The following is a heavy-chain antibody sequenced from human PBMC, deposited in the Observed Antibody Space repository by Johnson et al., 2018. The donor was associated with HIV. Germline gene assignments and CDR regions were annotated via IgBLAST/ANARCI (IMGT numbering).Heavy chain of an antibody. Sequence: QVQLVESGGGLVKPGESLRLSCAGSGFTFSDHAVGWVRQAPGKGLEWVSSISGGGAATYYADSVKGRFTISRENAKNSLYLQMNSLRAGDTAVYYCARGSSYYYDSSGSDAFDIWGQGTMVTVSS. CDR3: ARGSSYYYDSSGSDAFDI. D-gene: IGHD3-22*01. V-gene: IGHV3-11*04. CDR2: ISGGGAAT. CDR1: GFTFSDHA. J-gene: IGHJ3*02.